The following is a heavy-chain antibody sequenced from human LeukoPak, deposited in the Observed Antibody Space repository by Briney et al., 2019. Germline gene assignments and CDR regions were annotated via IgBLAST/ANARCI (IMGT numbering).Heavy chain of an antibody. CDR3: ARPLSGWSFDY. CDR2: IYSGGST. J-gene: IGHJ4*02. CDR1: GFTVSSNY. D-gene: IGHD6-19*01. V-gene: IGHV3-66*04. Sequence: GGSLRLSCAASGFTVSSNYMSWVRQAPGKGLEWVSVIYSGGSTYYADSVKGRFTISRDNSKNTLYLQMNSLRAEDTAVYYCARPLSGWSFDYWGQGTLVTVSS.